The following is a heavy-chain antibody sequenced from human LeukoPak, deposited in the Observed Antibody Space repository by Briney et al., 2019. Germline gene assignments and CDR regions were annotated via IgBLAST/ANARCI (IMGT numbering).Heavy chain of an antibody. CDR1: GGSICSGGYY. Sequence: SETLSLTCTVSGGSICSGGYYWSWIRQHPGKGLEWIGYIYYSGSTNYNPSLKSRVTISVDTSKNQFSLKLSSVTAADTAVYYCARSVSSLAPWLVHLIDYWGQGTLVTVSS. CDR3: ARSVSSLAPWLVHLIDY. J-gene: IGHJ4*02. D-gene: IGHD6-19*01. CDR2: IYYSGST. V-gene: IGHV4-61*08.